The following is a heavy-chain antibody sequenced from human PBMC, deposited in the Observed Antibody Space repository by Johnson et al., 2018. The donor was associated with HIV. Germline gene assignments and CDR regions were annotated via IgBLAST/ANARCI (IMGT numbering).Heavy chain of an antibody. CDR2: ISYDGSNK. D-gene: IGHD2-8*02. CDR1: GFTFSSYA. J-gene: IGHJ3*02. V-gene: IGHV3-30*04. Sequence: QVQLVESGGGVVQPGRSLRLSCAASGFTFSSYAMHWVRQAPGKGLEWVAVISYDGSNKYYADSVKGRFTISRDNSKNTLYLQMNSLRAEDTAVYYCARPQGTGGAFDIWGQGTMVTVSS. CDR3: ARPQGTGGAFDI.